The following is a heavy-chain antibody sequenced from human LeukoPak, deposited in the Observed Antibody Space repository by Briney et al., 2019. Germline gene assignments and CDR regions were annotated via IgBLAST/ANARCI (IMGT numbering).Heavy chain of an antibody. J-gene: IGHJ4*02. CDR1: GGSVSSNSAS. Sequence: SQTLSLTCAISGGSVSSNSASWNWIRQSPSRGLEWLGRTYYRSRWFNDYAMSVKSRVTIYPDTSKNQFSLQLNSVTPEDTAVYYCARGSVEGNWNYGDSVDYWGQGTLVTVSS. V-gene: IGHV6-1*01. D-gene: IGHD4-17*01. CDR3: ARGSVEGNWNYGDSVDY. CDR2: TYYRSRWFN.